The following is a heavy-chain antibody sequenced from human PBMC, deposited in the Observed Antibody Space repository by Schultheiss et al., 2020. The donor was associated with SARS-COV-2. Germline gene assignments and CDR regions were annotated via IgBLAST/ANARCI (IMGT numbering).Heavy chain of an antibody. J-gene: IGHJ6*02. V-gene: IGHV3-74*01. CDR1: GFTFSRYW. Sequence: GGSLRLSCAASGFTFSRYWMHWVRQAPGKGLVWVSRINSDGSSTSYADSVKGRFTISRDNSKNTLYLQMNSLRAEDTAVYYCAKDHCSSTSCYEPYYYYYGMDVWGQGTTVTVSS. D-gene: IGHD2-2*01. CDR2: INSDGSST. CDR3: AKDHCSSTSCYEPYYYYYGMDV.